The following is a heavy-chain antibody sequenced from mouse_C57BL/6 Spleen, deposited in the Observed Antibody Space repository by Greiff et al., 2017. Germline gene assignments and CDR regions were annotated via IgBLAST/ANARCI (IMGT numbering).Heavy chain of an antibody. CDR2: IDPENGDT. J-gene: IGHJ2*01. D-gene: IGHD2-2*01. Sequence: VQLQQSGAELVRPGASVTLSCTASGFNIKDDYMHWVKQRPEQGLEWIGWIDPENGDTEYASKFQSKATITADTSSNTAYLQLSSITSEDTAIYYCTTGHGYYWGQGTTLTVSS. CDR1: GFNIKDDY. V-gene: IGHV14-4*01. CDR3: TTGHGYY.